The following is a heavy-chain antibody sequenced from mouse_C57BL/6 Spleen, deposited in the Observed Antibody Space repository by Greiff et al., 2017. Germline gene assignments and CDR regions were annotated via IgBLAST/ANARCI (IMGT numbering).Heavy chain of an antibody. V-gene: IGHV1-69*01. Sequence: QVQLQQPGAELVMPGASVKLSCKASGYTFTSYWMHWVKQRPGQGLEWIGEIDPSDSYTNYNQKFKGKSTLTVDKSSSTAYMQLSSLTSEDSAVYYCARFNGDYSGYFDVWGTGTTVTVSS. CDR3: ARFNGDYSGYFDV. D-gene: IGHD2-13*01. J-gene: IGHJ1*03. CDR2: IDPSDSYT. CDR1: GYTFTSYW.